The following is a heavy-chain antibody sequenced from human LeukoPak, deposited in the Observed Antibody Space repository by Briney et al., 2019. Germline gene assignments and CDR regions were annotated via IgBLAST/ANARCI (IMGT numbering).Heavy chain of an antibody. CDR2: IRYDGNDK. CDR3: STDPRLLIY. D-gene: IGHD2-8*01. Sequence: GGSLRLSCAASGFTFSYYGMHWVRQAPDKGLEWVAFIRYDGNDKYYAESVKGRFTISRDNAKNSLYLQMNSLRPDDTALYYCSTDPRLLIYWGHGTLVTVSS. CDR1: GFTFSYYG. J-gene: IGHJ4*01. V-gene: IGHV3-30*02.